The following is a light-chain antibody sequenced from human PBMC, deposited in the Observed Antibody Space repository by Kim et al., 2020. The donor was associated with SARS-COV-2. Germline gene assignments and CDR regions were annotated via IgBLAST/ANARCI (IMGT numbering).Light chain of an antibody. CDR3: SSYTSSNWV. CDR1: SSDVGDYNY. Sequence: QSALTQPASISGSPGQSITISCTGTSSDVGDYNYVSWYQQHPGKAPKLMIYDVSNRPSGVSYRFSGSKSGNTASLIISELQAEDEADYYCSSYTSSNWVFGGGTQLTVL. V-gene: IGLV2-14*03. CDR2: DVS. J-gene: IGLJ3*02.